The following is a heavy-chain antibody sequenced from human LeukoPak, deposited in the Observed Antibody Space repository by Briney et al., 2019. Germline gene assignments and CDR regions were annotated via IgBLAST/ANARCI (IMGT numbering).Heavy chain of an antibody. CDR3: ARHGYNYGFDY. Sequence: GRSLRLSCAASGFTFSNYDVHCVSQAPGKGMEWVEAIWCDGTNKNYVDSVKGRFNISRDISKTTLYLQMNSLSAEETAVYYCARHGYNYGFDYWGQGTLVTVSS. V-gene: IGHV3-33*01. D-gene: IGHD5-24*01. CDR2: IWCDGTNK. J-gene: IGHJ4*02. CDR1: GFTFSNYD.